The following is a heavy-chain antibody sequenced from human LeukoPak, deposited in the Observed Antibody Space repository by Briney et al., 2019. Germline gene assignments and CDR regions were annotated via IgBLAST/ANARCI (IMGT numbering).Heavy chain of an antibody. J-gene: IGHJ5*02. CDR2: INHSGST. V-gene: IGHV4-34*01. D-gene: IGHD4-23*01. CDR3: ARGRYGGGDWFDP. CDR1: GGSFSGYY. Sequence: SETLSLTCAVYGGSFSGYYWSWIRQPPGKGLEWIGEINHSGSTNYNPSLKSRVTISVDTSKNQFSLKLSSVTAADTAVYYCARGRYGGGDWFDPWGQGTLVTVSS.